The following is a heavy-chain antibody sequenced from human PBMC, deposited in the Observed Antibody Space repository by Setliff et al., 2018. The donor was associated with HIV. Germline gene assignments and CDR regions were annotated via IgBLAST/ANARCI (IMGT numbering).Heavy chain of an antibody. V-gene: IGHV4-34*01. CDR1: GESLSDYY. Sequence: SETLSLTCAVYGESLSDYYWSWIRQPPGKGLEWIGEINHNKSSDYNPSLKSRLAISSDTPKNQFSLNLSSVIAADTAIYFCARFTVVVFGAGEPSWFDPWGQGILVTVSS. J-gene: IGHJ5*02. CDR3: ARFTVVVFGAGEPSWFDP. CDR2: INHNKSS. D-gene: IGHD2-15*01.